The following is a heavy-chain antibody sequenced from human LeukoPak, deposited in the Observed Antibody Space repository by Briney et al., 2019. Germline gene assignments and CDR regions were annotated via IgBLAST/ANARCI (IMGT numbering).Heavy chain of an antibody. CDR2: IYPGDSDT. Sequence: PGESLKISCKGSGYSFTSYWIGWVRQMPGKGLEWMGIIYPGDSDTRYSPSFQGQVTISAVKSISTAYLQWSSLEASDTAMYYCARQDCSGGSCYWGNWFDPWGQGTLVTVYS. D-gene: IGHD2-15*01. V-gene: IGHV5-51*01. CDR1: GYSFTSYW. CDR3: ARQDCSGGSCYWGNWFDP. J-gene: IGHJ5*02.